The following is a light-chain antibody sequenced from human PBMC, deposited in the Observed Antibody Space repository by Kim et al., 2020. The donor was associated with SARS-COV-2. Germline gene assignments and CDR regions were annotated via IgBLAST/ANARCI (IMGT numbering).Light chain of an antibody. J-gene: IGKJ4*01. CDR2: NEP. CDR3: QLRTNWLT. Sequence: SLSPGERATLSCRASQSVNLYLDWYQQKPGQAPRLRIYNEPERATGIPARFSGSGSGTDFTLTISGLEPDDFAVYYCQLRTNWLTSGGGTKVDIK. CDR1: QSVNLY. V-gene: IGKV3-11*01.